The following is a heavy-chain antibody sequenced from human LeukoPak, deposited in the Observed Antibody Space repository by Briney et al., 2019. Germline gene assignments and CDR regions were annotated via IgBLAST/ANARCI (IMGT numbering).Heavy chain of an antibody. D-gene: IGHD5-12*01. CDR2: IYYSGST. Sequence: SETLSLTCTVSGGSISSNYWSWIRQPPGKGLECIGYIYYSGSTNYNPSLKSRVTISVDTSKNQFSLKLSSVTAADTAVYYCARASLIRYSGYEYYFDYWGQGTLVTVSS. V-gene: IGHV4-59*01. CDR1: GGSISSNY. CDR3: ARASLIRYSGYEYYFDY. J-gene: IGHJ4*02.